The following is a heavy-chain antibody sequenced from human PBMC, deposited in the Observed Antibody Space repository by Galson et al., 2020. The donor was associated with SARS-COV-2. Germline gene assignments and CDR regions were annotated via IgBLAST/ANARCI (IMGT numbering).Heavy chain of an antibody. J-gene: IGHJ5*01. CDR2: IKGDGTYT. D-gene: IGHD5-12*01. V-gene: IGHV3-74*01. Sequence: GESLKISCAASGFTFSRHWMHWVRQVPGEGLVWVSRIKGDGTYTDYADSVKGRFTISRDNAKNTLYLQMNSLRSDDTAIYYCARDHYGYKSLDSWGQGTLITVSS. CDR1: GFTFSRHW. CDR3: ARDHYGYKSLDS.